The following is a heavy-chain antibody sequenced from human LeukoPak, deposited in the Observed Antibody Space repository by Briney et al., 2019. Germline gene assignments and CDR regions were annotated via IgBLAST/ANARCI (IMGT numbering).Heavy chain of an antibody. CDR2: ISGSGDRT. J-gene: IGHJ3*02. Sequence: PGGSLRLSCAASGFTFNTYHMSWVRQAPGKGLEWVSAISGSGDRTYYADSVKGRCTISQDNSKNTLFLQVDGLRAEDTAVYYCAKRMAPLGGPFDIWGQGTMLTVSS. CDR3: AKRMAPLGGPFDI. CDR1: GFTFNTYH. V-gene: IGHV3-23*01. D-gene: IGHD5-24*01.